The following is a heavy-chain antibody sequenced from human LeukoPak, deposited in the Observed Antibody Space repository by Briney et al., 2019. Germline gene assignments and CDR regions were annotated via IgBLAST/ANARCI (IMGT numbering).Heavy chain of an antibody. CDR2: IYYSGST. D-gene: IGHD2-8*01. CDR1: GGSISSGGYY. CDR3: ARIPRYCTNGVCVQH. Sequence: SQTLSPTCTVSGGSISSGGYYWSWIRQHPGKGLEWIGYIYYSGSTYYNPSLKSRVTISVDTSKNQFSLKLSSVTAADTAVYYCARIPRYCTNGVCVQHWGRGTLVTVSS. J-gene: IGHJ1*01. V-gene: IGHV4-31*03.